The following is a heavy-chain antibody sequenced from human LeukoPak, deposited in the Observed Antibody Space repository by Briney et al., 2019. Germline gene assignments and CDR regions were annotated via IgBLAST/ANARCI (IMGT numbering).Heavy chain of an antibody. CDR2: IIPIFGTA. CDR1: GYTFTGYY. Sequence: GASVKVSCKASGYTFTGYYMHWVRQAPGQGLEWMGGIIPIFGTANYAQKFQGRVTITADESTSTAYMELSSLRSEDTAVYYCARDWDGSGSYFPWGQGTLVTVSS. J-gene: IGHJ5*02. D-gene: IGHD3-10*01. CDR3: ARDWDGSGSYFP. V-gene: IGHV1-69*13.